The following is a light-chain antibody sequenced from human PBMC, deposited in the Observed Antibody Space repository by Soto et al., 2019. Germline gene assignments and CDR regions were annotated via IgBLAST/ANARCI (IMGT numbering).Light chain of an antibody. J-gene: IGKJ2*01. V-gene: IGKV1-5*03. CDR3: QQYNSYPYT. CDR2: KAS. Sequence: DIPMTQSPSTLSASVGDRVTITCRASQSISSWLAWYQQKPGKAPKLLIYKASSLESGVPSRFRGSGSGTEFTLTISSLQPDDSASYYCQQYNSYPYTFGQGTNLEIK. CDR1: QSISSW.